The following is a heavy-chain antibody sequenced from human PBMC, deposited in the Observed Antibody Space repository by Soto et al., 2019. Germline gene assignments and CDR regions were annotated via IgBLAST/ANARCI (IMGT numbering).Heavy chain of an antibody. Sequence: EVQLVESGGGLVQPGGSLRLSCAASGFTFSSYDMHWVRQATGKGLEWVSAIGTAGDTYYPGSVKGRFTISRENAKNSLYLKMNSLRAGDTAVYYCARGLGSWGAFDIWGQGTMVTVSS. D-gene: IGHD6-13*01. CDR2: IGTAGDT. J-gene: IGHJ3*02. CDR3: ARGLGSWGAFDI. V-gene: IGHV3-13*01. CDR1: GFTFSSYD.